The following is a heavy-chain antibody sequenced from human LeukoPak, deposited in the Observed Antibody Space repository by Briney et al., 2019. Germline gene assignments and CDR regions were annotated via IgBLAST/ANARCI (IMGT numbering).Heavy chain of an antibody. J-gene: IGHJ4*02. Sequence: GGSLRLSCAASGFTFSSYSMNWVRQAPGKGLEWVAVISYDGNNKYYADSVKGRFTISRDNSKNTLYLQMNSLRAEDTAVFYCARHLYSNSIDFWGQGTLVTVSS. CDR3: ARHLYSNSIDF. CDR2: ISYDGNNK. CDR1: GFTFSSYS. D-gene: IGHD4-4*01. V-gene: IGHV3-30*03.